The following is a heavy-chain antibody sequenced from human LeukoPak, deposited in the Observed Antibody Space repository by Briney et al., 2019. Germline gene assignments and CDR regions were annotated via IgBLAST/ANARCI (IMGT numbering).Heavy chain of an antibody. V-gene: IGHV4-34*01. CDR3: ARGRARYYYDSSGTPVFGH. CDR1: GGSFSGYY. D-gene: IGHD3-22*01. CDR2: INHSGST. Sequence: TSETLSLTCAVYGGSFSGYYWSWIRQPPGKGLEWIGEINHSGSTNYNPSLKSRVTISVDTSKNQFSLKLSSVTAADTAVYYCARGRARYYYDSSGTPVFGHWGQGTLVTVSS. J-gene: IGHJ4*02.